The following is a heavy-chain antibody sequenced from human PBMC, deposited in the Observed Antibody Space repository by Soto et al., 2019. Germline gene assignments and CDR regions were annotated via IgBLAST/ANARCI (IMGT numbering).Heavy chain of an antibody. V-gene: IGHV3-48*03. J-gene: IGHJ6*02. CDR2: ISDSGGTI. Sequence: GGSLRLSCAASGFTFSSYEMNWVRQAPGQGLEWVSYISDSGGTIYYADSVKGRFTVSRDNAQNSVYLQMNSLRTEDTAVYYCARDLLHYDFWSGYSAYFYYGMDVWGPGTTVTVSS. CDR1: GFTFSSYE. D-gene: IGHD3-3*01. CDR3: ARDLLHYDFWSGYSAYFYYGMDV.